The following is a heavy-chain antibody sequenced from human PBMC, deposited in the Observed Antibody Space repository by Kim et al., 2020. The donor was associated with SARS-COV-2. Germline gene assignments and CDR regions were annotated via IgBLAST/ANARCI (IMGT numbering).Heavy chain of an antibody. D-gene: IGHD3-22*01. CDR2: IYWDDDK. Sequence: SGPTLVNPTQTLTLTCTFSGFSLSTSGVGVGWIRQPPGKALEWLALIYWDDDKRYSPSLKSRLTITKDTSKNQVVLTMTNMDPVDTATYYCARYYYDSSGYYDHGDYWGQGTLVTVSS. J-gene: IGHJ4*02. CDR3: ARYYYDSSGYYDHGDY. V-gene: IGHV2-5*02. CDR1: GFSLSTSGVG.